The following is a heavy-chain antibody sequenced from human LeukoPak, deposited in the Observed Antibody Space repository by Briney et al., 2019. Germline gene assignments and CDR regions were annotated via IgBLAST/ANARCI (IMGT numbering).Heavy chain of an antibody. CDR1: GYIFTDYY. V-gene: IGHV1-2*02. CDR2: LNPNTGVT. J-gene: IGHJ6*02. CDR3: ARRQRAADGYDIDV. D-gene: IGHD6-13*01. Sequence: ASVKVSCKASGYIFTDYYIHWVRQAPGQGLEWMGWLNPNTGVTKYAEKFQGRVTMTRETSITTAYMEVTRLRSDDTAVYYCARRQRAADGYDIDVWGLGTTVTVSS.